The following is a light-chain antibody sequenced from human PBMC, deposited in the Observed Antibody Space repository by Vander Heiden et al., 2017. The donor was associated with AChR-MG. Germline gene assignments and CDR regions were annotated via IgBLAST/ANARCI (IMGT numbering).Light chain of an antibody. CDR2: CAS. CDR3: QQYNNWPPWT. CDR1: QSVSSN. V-gene: IGKV3-15*01. Sequence: EIVMTQSPATLSVSPGERATLSCRASQSVSSNLAWYQQKPGQAPRLLIYCASTRATSIPARFSGSGSGTDFTLTISSLQSEDFAVYYCQQYNNWPPWTFGQGTKVEIK. J-gene: IGKJ1*01.